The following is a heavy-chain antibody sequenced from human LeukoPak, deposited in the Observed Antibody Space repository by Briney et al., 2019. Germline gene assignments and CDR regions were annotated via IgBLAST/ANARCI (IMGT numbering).Heavy chain of an antibody. CDR3: AINSAGATTYFDY. Sequence: RGESLKISCKGSGYSFTSYWIGWVRQMPGKGLEWMGIIYPGDSDSRYSPSFQGQVTISADKSINTAYLQWSSLKASDTAMYYCAINSAGATTYFDYWGQGTLVTVSS. V-gene: IGHV5-51*01. D-gene: IGHD1-26*01. J-gene: IGHJ4*02. CDR1: GYSFTSYW. CDR2: IYPGDSDS.